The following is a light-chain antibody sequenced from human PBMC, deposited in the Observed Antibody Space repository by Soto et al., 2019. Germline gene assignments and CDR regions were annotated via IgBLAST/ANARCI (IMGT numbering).Light chain of an antibody. Sequence: EIVMTQSPATLSVSPGERATLSCRASQSVSRSDLAWYQQKPGQAPRLLIYGASSRATDIPDRFSGSGSGTDFTLTISRLEPEDFAVYYCQQYGSSPYTFGQGTKLEIK. CDR1: QSVSRSD. J-gene: IGKJ2*01. CDR2: GAS. CDR3: QQYGSSPYT. V-gene: IGKV3-20*01.